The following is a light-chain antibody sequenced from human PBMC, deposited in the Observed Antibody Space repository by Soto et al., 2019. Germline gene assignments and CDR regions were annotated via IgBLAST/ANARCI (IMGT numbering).Light chain of an antibody. V-gene: IGLV2-23*03. J-gene: IGLJ1*01. CDR1: SSDVGNYDR. Sequence: QSVLTQPASVSGSPGQSITISCTGTSSDVGNYDRVSWYQQHPGKVPNLIVYEGSKRPSGVSSRFSGSNSGNTASLTISGLQVEDEADYYCCSYASTNTFVFGTGTKVTVL. CDR2: EGS. CDR3: CSYASTNTFV.